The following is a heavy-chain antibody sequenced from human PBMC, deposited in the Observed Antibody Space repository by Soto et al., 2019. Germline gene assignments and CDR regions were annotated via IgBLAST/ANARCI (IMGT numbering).Heavy chain of an antibody. CDR1: GYSFTNYW. CDR2: IYPGDSDT. CDR3: ARHGDIVVVPAAPGSSYYYYGMDV. J-gene: IGHJ6*02. D-gene: IGHD2-2*01. V-gene: IGHV5-51*01. Sequence: PGESLKISCKASGYSFTNYWIGWVRQMPGKGLEWVGIIYPGDSDTRYSPSFQGQVTISADKSISTAYLQWSSLKASDTAMYYCARHGDIVVVPAAPGSSYYYYGMDVWGQGTTVTVSS.